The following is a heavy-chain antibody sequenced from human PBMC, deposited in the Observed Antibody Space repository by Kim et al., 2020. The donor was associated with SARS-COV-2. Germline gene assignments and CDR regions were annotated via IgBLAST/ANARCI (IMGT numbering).Heavy chain of an antibody. CDR3: ARGGSGYYSHWFDP. Sequence: YAEKFQGRVTITADESASTAYMEVNTLRSEDTAVYYCARGGSGYYSHWFDPWGQGTQVTVSS. D-gene: IGHD3-22*01. J-gene: IGHJ5*02. V-gene: IGHV1-69*01.